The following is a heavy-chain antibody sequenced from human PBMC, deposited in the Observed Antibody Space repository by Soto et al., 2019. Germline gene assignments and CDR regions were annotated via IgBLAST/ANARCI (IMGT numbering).Heavy chain of an antibody. Sequence: SETLSLTCTVSGGSISSYYWSWIRQPAGKGLEWIVRIYTSGSTNYNPSLKSRVTMSVDTSKNQFSLKLSSVTAADTAVYYCAGVVQTKTRYYYYGMDVWGQGTTVTVSS. D-gene: IGHD2-8*01. CDR2: IYTSGST. CDR1: GGSISSYY. J-gene: IGHJ6*02. CDR3: AGVVQTKTRYYYYGMDV. V-gene: IGHV4-4*07.